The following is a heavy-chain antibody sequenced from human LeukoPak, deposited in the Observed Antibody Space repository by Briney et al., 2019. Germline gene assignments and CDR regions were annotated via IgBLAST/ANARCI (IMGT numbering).Heavy chain of an antibody. CDR3: ARRTYYDFWSGYYPYFWFDP. J-gene: IGHJ5*02. CDR2: ISYDGSNK. V-gene: IGHV3-30*04. Sequence: PGGSLRLSCAASGFTFSSYAMHWVRQAPGKGLEWVAVISYDGSNKYYADSVKGRFTISRDSSKNTLYLQMNSLRAEDTAVYYCARRTYYDFWSGYYPYFWFDPWGQGTLVTVSS. D-gene: IGHD3-3*01. CDR1: GFTFSSYA.